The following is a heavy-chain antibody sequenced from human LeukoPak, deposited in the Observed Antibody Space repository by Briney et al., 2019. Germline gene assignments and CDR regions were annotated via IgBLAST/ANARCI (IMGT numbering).Heavy chain of an antibody. Sequence: GGSLRLSCAASGFTFSSYSMNWVRQAPGKGLEWVSYISSSSTIYYADSVKGRFTISRDNAKNSLYLQMNSLRAEDTAVYYCARDKEWELLGFDYWGQGTLVTVSS. CDR1: GFTFSSYS. J-gene: IGHJ4*02. D-gene: IGHD1-26*01. CDR3: ARDKEWELLGFDY. V-gene: IGHV3-48*01. CDR2: ISSSSTI.